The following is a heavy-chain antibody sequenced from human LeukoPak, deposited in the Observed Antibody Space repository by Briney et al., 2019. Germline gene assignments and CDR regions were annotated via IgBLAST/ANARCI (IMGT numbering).Heavy chain of an antibody. J-gene: IGHJ5*02. CDR2: IYYSGST. CDR1: GGSISSYY. Sequence: SETLSLTCTVSGGSISSYYWSWIRQPPGKGLEWIGYIYYSGSTNYNPPLKSRVTISVDTSKNQFSLKLSSVTAADTAVYYCARLGYCSGGSCSDNWFDPWGQGTLVTVSS. D-gene: IGHD2-15*01. CDR3: ARLGYCSGGSCSDNWFDP. V-gene: IGHV4-59*01.